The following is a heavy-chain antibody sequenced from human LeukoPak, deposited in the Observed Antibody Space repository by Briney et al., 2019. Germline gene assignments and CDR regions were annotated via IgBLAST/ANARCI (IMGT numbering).Heavy chain of an antibody. CDR2: ISTRGSYI. J-gene: IGHJ1*01. CDR3: ARAEVLLWFGESPGAEYFQH. V-gene: IGHV3-21*01. Sequence: GGSLRLSCAASGFTFSSYNMNWVRQAPGKGLEWVSSISTRGSYIYYADSVKGRFTISRDNAKNSLYLQMNSLRAEDTAVYYCARAEVLLWFGESPGAEYFQHWGQGTLVTVSS. CDR1: GFTFSSYN. D-gene: IGHD3-10*01.